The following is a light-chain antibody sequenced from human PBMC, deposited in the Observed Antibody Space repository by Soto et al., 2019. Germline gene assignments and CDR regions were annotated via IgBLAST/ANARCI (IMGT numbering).Light chain of an antibody. CDR3: QQYNSYPWT. CDR1: QSISSW. CDR2: KAS. J-gene: IGKJ1*01. Sequence: DIQMTQSPSTLSASVGDRVTITCRARQSISSWLALYQQKPGKAPKLLIYKASSLESGVPSRFSGSGSGTEFTLTISSLQPDDFPTYYCQQYNSYPWTFGQGTKVEIK. V-gene: IGKV1-5*03.